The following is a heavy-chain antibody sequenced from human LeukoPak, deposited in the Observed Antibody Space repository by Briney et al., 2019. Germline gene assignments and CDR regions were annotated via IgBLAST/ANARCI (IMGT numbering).Heavy chain of an antibody. CDR1: GGSFSGYY. V-gene: IGHV4-34*01. D-gene: IGHD3-10*01. J-gene: IGHJ4*02. CDR3: AGSRGHGVDY. Sequence: SETLSLTCAVYGGSFSGYYWSWIRQPPGKGLEWIGEINHSGSTNYNPSLKSRVTISVDTSKNQFSLKLSSVAAADTAVYYCAGSRGHGVDYWGQGTLVPVSS. CDR2: INHSGST.